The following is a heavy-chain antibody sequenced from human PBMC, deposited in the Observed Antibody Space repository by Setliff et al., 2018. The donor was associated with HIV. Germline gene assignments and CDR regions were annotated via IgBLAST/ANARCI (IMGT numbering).Heavy chain of an antibody. CDR2: TIPLFGII. CDR1: GGTFSSDA. Sequence: GASVKVSCKASGGTFSSDALSWVRQVPGQGLEWMGGTIPLFGIINYADKFQDRVTITRDESTSTAYMELSSLRSEDTAIYYCASAGLMIARPFYYYMDVWGTGTTVTVSS. J-gene: IGHJ6*03. CDR3: ASAGLMIARPFYYYMDV. V-gene: IGHV1-69*05. D-gene: IGHD3-22*01.